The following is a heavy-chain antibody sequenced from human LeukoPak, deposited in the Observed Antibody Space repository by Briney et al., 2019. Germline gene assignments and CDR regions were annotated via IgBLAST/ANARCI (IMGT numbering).Heavy chain of an antibody. J-gene: IGHJ6*02. CDR2: VSWDSGNI. Sequence: GRPLRLSCAPSGFTSDDFAMLWVRHAPGKGLEWVSGVSWDSGNIVYADSVRGRFTISRDNAKNSLHLQMNSLRAEDTALYYCAKVASGRGAPSTGYGMAVWGQGTTVTVSS. V-gene: IGHV3-9*02. CDR1: GFTSDDFA. D-gene: IGHD3-10*01. CDR3: AKVASGRGAPSTGYGMAV.